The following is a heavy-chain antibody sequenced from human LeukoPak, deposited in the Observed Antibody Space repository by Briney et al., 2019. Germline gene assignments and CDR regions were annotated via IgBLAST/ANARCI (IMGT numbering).Heavy chain of an antibody. D-gene: IGHD3-16*01. CDR3: ARAKLWSRNFDY. J-gene: IGHJ4*02. V-gene: IGHV4-61*02. CDR1: GYSISSGYY. Sequence: TSETLSLTCTVSGYSISSGYYWSWIRQPAGKGLEWIGRIYTSGSTNYNPSLKSRVTISVDTSKNQFSLKLSSVTAADTAVYYCARAKLWSRNFDYWGQGTLVTVSS. CDR2: IYTSGST.